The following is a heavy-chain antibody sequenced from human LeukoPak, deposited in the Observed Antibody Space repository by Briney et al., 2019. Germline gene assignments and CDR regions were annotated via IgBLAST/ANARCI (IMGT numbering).Heavy chain of an antibody. CDR3: TCHDYGDHRAY. CDR2: IKSNAEGAAT. V-gene: IGHV3-15*07. Sequence: GGSLRLSCTASGFTFGFTFRSFWMNWVRQAPGKGLEWVGRIKSNAEGAATDYAAPVKGRFTISRDDSESMLYLQMNSLGTEDTAVYFCTCHDYGDHRAYWGQGALVTVSS. D-gene: IGHD4/OR15-4a*01. CDR1: GFTFGFTFRSFW. J-gene: IGHJ4*02.